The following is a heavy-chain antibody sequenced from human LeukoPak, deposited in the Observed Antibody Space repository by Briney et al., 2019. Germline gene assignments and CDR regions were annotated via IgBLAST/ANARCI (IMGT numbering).Heavy chain of an antibody. CDR2: IYNDGST. CDR3: ARNILFAFDI. J-gene: IGHJ3*02. V-gene: IGHV3-53*01. CDR1: GLTFSSSY. Sequence: GGSLRLSCAASGLTFSSSYMSWVRQAPGKGLEWVSIIYNDGSTNYSDSMKGRFTFSRDNSKNTLYLHVNSLRAEDTAMYYCARNILFAFDIWGQGTMVTVSS.